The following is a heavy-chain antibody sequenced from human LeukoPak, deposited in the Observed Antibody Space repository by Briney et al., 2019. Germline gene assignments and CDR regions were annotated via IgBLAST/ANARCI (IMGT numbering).Heavy chain of an antibody. D-gene: IGHD2-15*01. CDR2: ISAYNGNT. CDR3: ARAPKVGYCSGGSCLLVVYPSDY. CDR1: GYTFTSCG. Sequence: ASVKVSCKASGYTFTSCGISWVRQAPGQGLEWMGWISAYNGNTNYAQKLQGRVTMTTDTSTSTAYMELRSLRSDDTAVYYCARAPKVGYCSGGSCLLVVYPSDYWGQGTLVTVSS. J-gene: IGHJ4*02. V-gene: IGHV1-18*01.